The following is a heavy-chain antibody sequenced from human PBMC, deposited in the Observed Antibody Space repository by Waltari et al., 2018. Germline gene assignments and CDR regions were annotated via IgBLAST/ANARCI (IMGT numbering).Heavy chain of an antibody. CDR2: IYYSGST. CDR1: GGSISSSSYY. CDR3: ASMNTQPSIRYFDY. V-gene: IGHV4-39*07. D-gene: IGHD2-2*01. J-gene: IGHJ4*02. Sequence: QLQLQESGPGLVKPSETLSLTCTVSGGSISSSSYYWGWIRQPPGKGLEWIGSIYYSGSTYYNPSLKSRVTMSVDTSKNQFSLKLSSVTAADTAVYYCASMNTQPSIRYFDYWGQGTLVTVSS.